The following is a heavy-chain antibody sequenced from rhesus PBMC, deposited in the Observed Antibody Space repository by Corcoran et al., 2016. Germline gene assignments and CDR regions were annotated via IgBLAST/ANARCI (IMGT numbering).Heavy chain of an antibody. Sequence: QVQLQESGPGLVKPSETLSLTCAVSGVSFNNYGWTCVRQPAGKGLEWIGEINGNSGSTTYSPDLRSLVTISQGASKSQFSPRLTSVTAADTAVYYCARPWEDMDVWGRGLLVTVSS. V-gene: IGHV4-80*01. CDR3: ARPWEDMDV. CDR2: INGNSGST. CDR1: GVSFNNYG. D-gene: IGHD1-44*02. J-gene: IGHJ5-2*02.